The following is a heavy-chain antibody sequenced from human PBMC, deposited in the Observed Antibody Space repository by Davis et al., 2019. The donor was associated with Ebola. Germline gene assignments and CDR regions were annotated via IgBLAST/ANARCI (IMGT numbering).Heavy chain of an antibody. Sequence: GESLKISCTDSVITFCSYAMTWVRRAPGKGLEWVSAISGSGGSTYYADSVKGRFTISRDNSKKTLYLQMNSLRAEDTAVYYCAKSGLSFGVVKYHYGMDVWGKGTTVTVSS. CDR3: AKSGLSFGVVKYHYGMDV. D-gene: IGHD3-3*01. J-gene: IGHJ6*04. CDR1: VITFCSYA. CDR2: ISGSGGST. V-gene: IGHV3-23*01.